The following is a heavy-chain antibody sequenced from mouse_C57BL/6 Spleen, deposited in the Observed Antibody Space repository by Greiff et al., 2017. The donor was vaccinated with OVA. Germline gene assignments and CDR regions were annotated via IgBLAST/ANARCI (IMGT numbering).Heavy chain of an antibody. Sequence: QVQLRQSGPELVKPGASVKISCKASGYAFSSSWMNWVKQRPGKGLEWIGRIYPGDGDTNYNGKFKGKATLTADKSSSTAYMQLSSLTSEDSAVYFCARSSPHWYFDVWGTGTTVTVSS. CDR1: GYAFSSSW. CDR3: ARSSPHWYFDV. V-gene: IGHV1-82*01. J-gene: IGHJ1*03. D-gene: IGHD1-1*01. CDR2: IYPGDGDT.